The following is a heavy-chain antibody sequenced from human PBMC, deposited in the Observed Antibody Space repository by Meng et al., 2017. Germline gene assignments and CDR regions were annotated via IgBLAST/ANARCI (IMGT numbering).Heavy chain of an antibody. CDR3: ARYTPIAVDY. V-gene: IGHV4-4*02. D-gene: IGHD6-13*01. J-gene: IGHJ4*02. CDR2: IYHSGST. CDR1: GGSISRSNW. Sequence: QVSMQEAGPGLVNPSGTSALTCAVLGGSISRSNWWSWVRQPPGKGLEWIGEIYHSGSTNYNPSLKSRITMSVDTSKNQFYLKLSSVTAADTAVYYCARYTPIAVDYWGQGTLVTVSS.